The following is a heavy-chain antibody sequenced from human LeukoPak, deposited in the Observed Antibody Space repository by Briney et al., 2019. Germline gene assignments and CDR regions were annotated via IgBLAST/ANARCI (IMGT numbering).Heavy chain of an antibody. J-gene: IGHJ3*02. V-gene: IGHV3-23*01. Sequence: GGSLRLSCAVSGFTFSSYAMSWVRQAPGKGLEWVSGISGSGGRPDYADSVKGRFTISRDNSKNTLYLQMNSLRAEDTALYYCAKDDLAGTTSDAFDIWGQGTMVTVSS. CDR1: GFTFSSYA. D-gene: IGHD1-7*01. CDR3: AKDDLAGTTSDAFDI. CDR2: ISGSGGRP.